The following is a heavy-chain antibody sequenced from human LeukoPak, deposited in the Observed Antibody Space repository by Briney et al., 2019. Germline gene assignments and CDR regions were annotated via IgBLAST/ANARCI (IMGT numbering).Heavy chain of an antibody. D-gene: IGHD3-22*01. V-gene: IGHV5-51*01. Sequence: GESLKISCKGSGYSFTSYWIGWVRQMPGKGLEWMGIIYPGDSDTRYSPSFQGQVTISADKSISTAYLQWSSLKASDTAMYYCAREGNYYDSSGPLNFDYWGQGTLVTVSS. CDR2: IYPGDSDT. CDR1: GYSFTSYW. J-gene: IGHJ4*02. CDR3: AREGNYYDSSGPLNFDY.